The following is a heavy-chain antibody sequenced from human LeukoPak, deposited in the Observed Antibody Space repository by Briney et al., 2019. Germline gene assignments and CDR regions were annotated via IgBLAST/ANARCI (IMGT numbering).Heavy chain of an antibody. V-gene: IGHV3-23*01. D-gene: IGHD1-26*01. CDR1: GFTFNIYA. CDR2: ISVRGDT. J-gene: IGHJ5*02. Sequence: PGGSLRLSCAASGFTFNIYAMTWVRQAPGKGLEWVSYISVRGDTYYADSVKGRFTISRDNSKNRLHLQMISLRAEDTAVYYCAKDLFLDGTNSGSCYSDDLWGQGTLVTVSS. CDR3: AKDLFLDGTNSGSCYSDDL.